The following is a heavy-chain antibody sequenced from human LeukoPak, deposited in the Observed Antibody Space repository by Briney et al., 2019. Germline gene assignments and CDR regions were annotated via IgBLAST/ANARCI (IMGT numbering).Heavy chain of an antibody. CDR2: IRSKAYGGTT. J-gene: IGHJ4*02. CDR3: TRDDTEMMYSGSYMAFDY. CDR1: GFTFSNYW. V-gene: IGHV3-49*04. Sequence: GGSLRLSCAASGFTFSNYWIHWVRQAPGKGLEWVGFIRSKAYGGTTEYAASVKGRFTISRDDSKSIAYLQMNSLKTEDTAVYYCTRDDTEMMYSGSYMAFDYWGQGTLVTVSS. D-gene: IGHD1-26*01.